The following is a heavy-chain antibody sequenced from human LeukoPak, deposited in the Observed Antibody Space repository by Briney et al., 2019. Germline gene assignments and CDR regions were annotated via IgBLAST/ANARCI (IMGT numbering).Heavy chain of an antibody. D-gene: IGHD3-22*01. CDR3: ARGMISFDFDD. Sequence: PGGSLRLSCAASGFTFSSFGMHWVRQAPGKGLEWVGIISSDGINKYYADFVQGRFTLSRDNSRSTLSLEMNSLREDDTAVYYCARGMISFDFDDWGQGTLVTVSS. V-gene: IGHV3-30*03. CDR2: ISSDGINK. J-gene: IGHJ4*02. CDR1: GFTFSSFG.